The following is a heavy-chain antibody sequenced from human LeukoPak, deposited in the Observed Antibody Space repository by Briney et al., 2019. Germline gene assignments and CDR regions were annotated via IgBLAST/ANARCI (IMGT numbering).Heavy chain of an antibody. Sequence: GASVKVSCKASGGTFSSYAISWVRQAPGQGLEWMGGIIPIFGTANYAQKFQGRVTITTDESTSTAYMELSSLRSEDTAVYYCARDAMGATNDAFDIWGQGTMVTVSS. D-gene: IGHD1-26*01. V-gene: IGHV1-69*05. CDR3: ARDAMGATNDAFDI. CDR2: IIPIFGTA. CDR1: GGTFSSYA. J-gene: IGHJ3*02.